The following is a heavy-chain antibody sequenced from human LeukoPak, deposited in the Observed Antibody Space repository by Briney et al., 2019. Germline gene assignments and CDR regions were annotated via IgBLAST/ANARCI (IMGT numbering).Heavy chain of an antibody. CDR3: AKVAVGSSGWYLGY. CDR1: GFTFSSYA. V-gene: IGHV3-23*01. D-gene: IGHD6-19*01. Sequence: PGGSLRLSCAASGFTFSSYAMTWVRQAPGKGLEWVSSISGSGEYTYYADSVEGRFTISRDNSKNTLYLQMNSLRAEDTAVHYCAKVAVGSSGWYLGYWGQGTLVTVSS. J-gene: IGHJ4*02. CDR2: ISGSGEYT.